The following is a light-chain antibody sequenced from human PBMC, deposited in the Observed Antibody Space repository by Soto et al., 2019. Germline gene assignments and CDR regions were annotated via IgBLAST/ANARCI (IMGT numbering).Light chain of an antibody. CDR1: QSVSSSY. Sequence: EIVLTQSPGTLSSSPGERATLSGRASQSVSSSYLAWYQQKPGQAPRLLIYGASSRATGIPDRFSGSGSGTDFTLTISRLEPEDFAVYYCQQYGSSPPTFGQGTKVEIK. J-gene: IGKJ1*01. CDR3: QQYGSSPPT. V-gene: IGKV3-20*01. CDR2: GAS.